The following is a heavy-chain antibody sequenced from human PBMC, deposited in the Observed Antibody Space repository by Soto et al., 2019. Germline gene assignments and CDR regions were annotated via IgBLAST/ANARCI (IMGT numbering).Heavy chain of an antibody. CDR3: ASNSYVYTFYDS. CDR2: IYYSGST. Sequence: QVQLQESGPGLVKPSQTLSLTCTVSGGSISSGDYYWSWIRQPPGKGLEWIGYIYYSGSTYYNPSLKRRVTLSVDTAKNQFSLKLSSVTAADTAAYYCASNSYVYTFYDSWGQGTLVTVSS. J-gene: IGHJ4*02. D-gene: IGHD5-18*01. CDR1: GGSISSGDYY. V-gene: IGHV4-30-4*01.